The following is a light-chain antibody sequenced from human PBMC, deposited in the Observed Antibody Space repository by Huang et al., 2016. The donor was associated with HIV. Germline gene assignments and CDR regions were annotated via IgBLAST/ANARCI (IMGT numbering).Light chain of an antibody. CDR3: QQYYNWPLT. CDR1: QSVSSY. Sequence: EIVMTQSPATLSVSPGEGATLSCRATQSVSSYLAWYQQKPGQAPRLLIYGASTRATGIPARFSGSGSGTEFTLTISSLQSEEFAVYYCQQYYNWPLTFGGGTKMEIK. CDR2: GAS. J-gene: IGKJ4*01. V-gene: IGKV3-15*01.